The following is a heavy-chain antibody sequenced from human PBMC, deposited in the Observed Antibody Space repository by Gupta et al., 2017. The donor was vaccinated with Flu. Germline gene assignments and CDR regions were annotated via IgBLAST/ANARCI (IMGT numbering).Heavy chain of an antibody. CDR1: GFTFSSYG. CDR3: AKDAIHSIAAAALNWFDP. V-gene: IGHV3-30*18. CDR2: ISYDGSNK. Sequence: QVQLVESGGGVVQPGRSLRLSCAASGFTFSSYGMHWVRQAPGKGLGWVAVISYDGSNKYYADSVKGRFTISRDNSKNTLYLQMNSLRAEDTAVYYCAKDAIHSIAAAALNWFDPWGQGTLVTVSS. J-gene: IGHJ5*02. D-gene: IGHD6-13*01.